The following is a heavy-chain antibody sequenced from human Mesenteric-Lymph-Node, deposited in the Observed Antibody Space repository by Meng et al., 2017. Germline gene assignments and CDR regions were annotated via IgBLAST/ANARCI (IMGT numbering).Heavy chain of an antibody. V-gene: IGHV3-74*01. Sequence: VEPGGVLVHPGGSLWLSWSSSGFNFSHSWRHWVRQAPGKGPVWVSNINTDGSSTHYAASVRGRFTISRDNAKNTLYLQMNSLRAEDTAVYYCAKDLYYGSKDYWGQGTLVTVSS. D-gene: IGHD3-10*01. CDR1: GFNFSHSW. J-gene: IGHJ4*02. CDR2: INTDGSST. CDR3: AKDLYYGSKDY.